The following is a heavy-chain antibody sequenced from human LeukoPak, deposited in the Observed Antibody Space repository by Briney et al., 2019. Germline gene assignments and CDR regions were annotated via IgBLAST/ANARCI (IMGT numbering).Heavy chain of an antibody. CDR3: ARQTYCGGDCYSVIGAFDI. CDR1: GCSFTSYW. CDR2: IYPGDSDT. D-gene: IGHD2-21*02. V-gene: IGHV5-51*01. Sequence: GESLKISCKGSGCSFTSYWIGWVRQMPGKGLEWMGIIYPGDSDTRYSPSFQGQVTISADKSISTAYLQWSSLKASDTAMYYCARQTYCGGDCYSVIGAFDIWGQGTMVTVSS. J-gene: IGHJ3*02.